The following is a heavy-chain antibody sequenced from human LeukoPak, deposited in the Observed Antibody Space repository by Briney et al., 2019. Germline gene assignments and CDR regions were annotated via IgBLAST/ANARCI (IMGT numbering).Heavy chain of an antibody. Sequence: SQTLSLTCAISGDSVSSNSAAWNWIRQSPSRGLEWLGRTYDRSKWYNDYAVSVKSRITINPDTSKNQFSLQLNSVTPEDTAVYYCARGQEYSCGWYRQGYYYYGMDVWGQGTTVTVSS. CDR3: ARGQEYSCGWYRQGYYYYGMDV. CDR2: TYDRSKWYN. V-gene: IGHV6-1*01. CDR1: GDSVSSNSAA. J-gene: IGHJ6*02. D-gene: IGHD6-19*01.